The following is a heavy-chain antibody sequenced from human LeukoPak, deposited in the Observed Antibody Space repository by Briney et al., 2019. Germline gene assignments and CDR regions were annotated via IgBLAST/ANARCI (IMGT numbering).Heavy chain of an antibody. J-gene: IGHJ6*03. Sequence: AGGSLRLSCAASGFTFSSYSMNWVRQAPGKGLEWVSSISSSSSYIYYADSVKGRFTISRDNAKNSLYLQMNSLRAEDTAVYYCARDGGDTAMVAHYYYYYMDVWGKGTTVTISS. V-gene: IGHV3-21*04. CDR1: GFTFSSYS. CDR2: ISSSSSYI. CDR3: ARDGGDTAMVAHYYYYYMDV. D-gene: IGHD5-18*01.